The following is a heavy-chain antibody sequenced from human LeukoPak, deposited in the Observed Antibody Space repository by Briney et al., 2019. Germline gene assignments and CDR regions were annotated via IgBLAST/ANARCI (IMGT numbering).Heavy chain of an antibody. CDR2: LYSGGQT. V-gene: IGHV3-66*02. D-gene: IGHD5-12*01. Sequence: GGSLRLSCAASGFTVTSSYMSWVRQAPGKGLEWVAVLYSGGQTYYAGSVRGRFTISRDASKNTLYLQMNSLRAEDTAKHYCARARCDTCGYGSWGQGTLVTVSS. CDR3: ARARCDTCGYGS. CDR1: GFTVTSSY. J-gene: IGHJ5*02.